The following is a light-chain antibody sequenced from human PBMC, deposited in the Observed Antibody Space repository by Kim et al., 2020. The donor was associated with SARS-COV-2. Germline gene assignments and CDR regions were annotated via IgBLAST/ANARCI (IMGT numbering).Light chain of an antibody. V-gene: IGLV3-19*01. Sequence: SELTQDPAVSVALGQTVRITCQGDSLRSYYATWYQQKPGQAPILVIYGKNNRPSGIPDRFAGSSSGNTASLTITETQAGDEADYYCNSRDSNDNVVFGGG. CDR2: GKN. CDR3: NSRDSNDNVV. J-gene: IGLJ3*02. CDR1: SLRSYY.